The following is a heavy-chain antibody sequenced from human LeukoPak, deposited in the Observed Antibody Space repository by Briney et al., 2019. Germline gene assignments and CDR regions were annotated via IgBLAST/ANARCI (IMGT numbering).Heavy chain of an antibody. CDR3: APDLRGSAWSLDD. CDR2: ISGSGAST. J-gene: IGHJ4*02. V-gene: IGHV3-23*01. Sequence: GGSLRLSCAASGFTFSSYAMSWVRQAPGKGLEWVSLISGSGASTHCPGSVKGRFTISRDNSKNTLSLQMNSLRAEDTAVYYCAPDLRGSAWSLDDWGQGTLVTVSS. CDR1: GFTFSSYA. D-gene: IGHD6-13*01.